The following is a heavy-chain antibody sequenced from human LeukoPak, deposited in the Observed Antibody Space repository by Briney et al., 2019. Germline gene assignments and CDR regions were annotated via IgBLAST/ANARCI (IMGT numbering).Heavy chain of an antibody. D-gene: IGHD3-10*01. CDR1: GFSFSRYW. Sequence: GGSLRLSCAASGFSFSRYWMSWVRQAPGKGLEWVANIKQDGSEKNYVESVKGRFTISRDNAKKSLYLQTNSRRAEDTAVYYCARAGQEWFGELGFDQWGQGTLVIVSS. J-gene: IGHJ4*02. V-gene: IGHV3-7*01. CDR2: IKQDGSEK. CDR3: ARAGQEWFGELGFDQ.